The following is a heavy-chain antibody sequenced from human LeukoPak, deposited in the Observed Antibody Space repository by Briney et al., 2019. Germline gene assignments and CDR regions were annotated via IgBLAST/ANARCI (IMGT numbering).Heavy chain of an antibody. CDR1: GGSISSYY. J-gene: IGHJ4*02. V-gene: IGHV4-59*12. CDR3: ARRSGSGWYIDY. D-gene: IGHD6-19*01. Sequence: PSETLSLTCNVSGGSISSYYWSWIRQPPGKGLEWIGYIYYSGSTNYNPSLKSRVTILLDTAKNQFSLKLTSVTAADTALYYCARRSGSGWYIDYWGQGTLVTVSS. CDR2: IYYSGST.